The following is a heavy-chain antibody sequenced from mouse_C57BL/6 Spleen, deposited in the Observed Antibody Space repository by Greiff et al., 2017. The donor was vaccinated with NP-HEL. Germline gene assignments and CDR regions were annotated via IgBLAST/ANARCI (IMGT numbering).Heavy chain of an antibody. Sequence: QVQLKESGAELVKPGASVKISCKASGYAFSSYWMNWVKQRPGKGLEWIGQIYPGDGDTNYNGKFKGKATLTADKSSSTAYMQLSSLTSEDSAVYFCARSEVDYYGSSAYFDVWGTGTTVTVSS. CDR2: IYPGDGDT. CDR1: GYAFSSYW. V-gene: IGHV1-80*01. CDR3: ARSEVDYYGSSAYFDV. J-gene: IGHJ1*03. D-gene: IGHD1-1*01.